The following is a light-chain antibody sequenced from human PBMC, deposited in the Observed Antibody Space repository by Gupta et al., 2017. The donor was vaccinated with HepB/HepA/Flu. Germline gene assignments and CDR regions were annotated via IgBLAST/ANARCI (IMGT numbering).Light chain of an antibody. J-gene: IGKJ1*01. V-gene: IGKV1D-12*01. CDR3: QQANSIPWT. CDR1: LGISSY. Sequence: DIQMTQSPSFVSASVGDRVTITCRASLGISSYLTWYQKKPGKAPKVLIYAAITLQSGVPSRFSGSRSGTDFTLTITNLQPEDFATYYCQQANSIPWTFGQGTKVEIK. CDR2: AAI.